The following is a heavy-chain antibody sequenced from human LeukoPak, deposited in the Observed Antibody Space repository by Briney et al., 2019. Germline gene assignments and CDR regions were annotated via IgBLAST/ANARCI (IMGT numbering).Heavy chain of an antibody. CDR2: FDPEDGET. D-gene: IGHD2-2*01. J-gene: IGHJ4*02. CDR3: ARSGIVVVPAAMMGNDY. CDR1: RYTLTELS. Sequence: GASVKVSCKVSRYTLTELSMHWVRQAPGKGFEWMGGFDPEDGETIYAQKFQGRVTITADKSTSTAYMELSRLRSDDTAVYYCARSGIVVVPAAMMGNDYWGQGTLVTVSS. V-gene: IGHV1-24*01.